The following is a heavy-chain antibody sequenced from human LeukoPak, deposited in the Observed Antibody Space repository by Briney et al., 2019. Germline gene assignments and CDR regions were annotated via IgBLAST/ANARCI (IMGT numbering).Heavy chain of an antibody. Sequence: GGSLRLSCAVSGFTVSSKYMNWVRQAPGKGLEWVSVIFSGGTTHYADSVKGRFTISRDNSENTLYFQMDSLRAEDTAVYYCVRARGFDVFDIWGQGTMVTVSS. CDR1: GFTVSSKY. V-gene: IGHV3-53*01. CDR3: VRARGFDVFDI. CDR2: IFSGGTT. J-gene: IGHJ3*02.